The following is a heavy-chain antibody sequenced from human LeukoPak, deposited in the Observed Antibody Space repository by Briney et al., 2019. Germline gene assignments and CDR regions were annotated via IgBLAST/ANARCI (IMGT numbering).Heavy chain of an antibody. D-gene: IGHD6-13*01. CDR1: GGSISSYY. CDR3: AREGRGSSWYINWFDP. V-gene: IGHV4-4*07. CDR2: IYTSGST. J-gene: IGHJ5*02. Sequence: PSETLSLTCTVSGGSISSYYWSWIRQPAGKGLEWIGRIYTSGSTNYNPSLKSRVTMSVDTSKNQFSLKLISVTAADTAVYYCAREGRGSSWYINWFDPWGQGTLVTVSS.